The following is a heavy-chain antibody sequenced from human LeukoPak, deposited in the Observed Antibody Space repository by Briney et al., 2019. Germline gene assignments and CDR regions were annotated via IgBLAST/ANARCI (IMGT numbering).Heavy chain of an antibody. Sequence: TGGSLRLSCAASGFTFSSYGMHWVRQAPGKGLEWVSAISGSGTNTYYTSSVKGRFTISRDNSKNTLYLQMNSLRAEDTAVFYCAKYVESNWFDPWGQGTLVTVSS. D-gene: IGHD3-10*02. CDR1: GFTFSSYG. J-gene: IGHJ5*02. CDR2: ISGSGTNT. CDR3: AKYVESNWFDP. V-gene: IGHV3-23*01.